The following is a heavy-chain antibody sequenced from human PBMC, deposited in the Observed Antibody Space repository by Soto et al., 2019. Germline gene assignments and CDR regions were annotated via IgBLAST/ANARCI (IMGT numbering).Heavy chain of an antibody. D-gene: IGHD2-8*01. J-gene: IGHJ4*02. Sequence: QVQLVESGGGLVKPGGSLRLSCVASGFTFSDYYMSWIRQAPGRGLEWLSYINRNGRNKDYADSVRGRFTISRDNAKTSLFPEMNGLSVEDTAVYYCARRRRTDMDDIVLMHDFDFWGQGTLVTVSS. V-gene: IGHV3-11*01. CDR1: GFTFSDYY. CDR3: ARRRRTDMDDIVLMHDFDF. CDR2: INRNGRNK.